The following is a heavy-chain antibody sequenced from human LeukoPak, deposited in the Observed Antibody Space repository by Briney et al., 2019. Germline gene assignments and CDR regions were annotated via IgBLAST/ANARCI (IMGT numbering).Heavy chain of an antibody. CDR3: ARDGYYGSGSYDY. CDR2: ISSSGSTI. Sequence: GGSLRLSCEAAGFTFSDYGMHWVRQAPGKGLEWVSYISSSGSTIYYADSVKGRFTISRDNAKNSLYLQMNSLRAEDTAVYYCARDGYYGSGSYDYWGQGILVTVSS. J-gene: IGHJ4*02. CDR1: GFTFSDYG. V-gene: IGHV3-48*03. D-gene: IGHD3-10*01.